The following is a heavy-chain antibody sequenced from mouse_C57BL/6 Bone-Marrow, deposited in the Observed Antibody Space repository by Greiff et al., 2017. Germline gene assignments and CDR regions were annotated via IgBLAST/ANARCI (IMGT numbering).Heavy chain of an antibody. CDR2: IYPRSGNT. CDR1: GYTFTSYG. D-gene: IGHD1-1*01. Sequence: QVQLKESGAELARPGASVKLSCKASGYTFTSYGISWVKQRTGQGLEWIGEIYPRSGNTYYNEKFKGQATLTADKSSSTAYMELRSLTSEDSSVYICARDTKDVASYYFDSWGQGTTLTVSS. V-gene: IGHV1-81*01. CDR3: ARDTKDVASYYFDS. J-gene: IGHJ2*01.